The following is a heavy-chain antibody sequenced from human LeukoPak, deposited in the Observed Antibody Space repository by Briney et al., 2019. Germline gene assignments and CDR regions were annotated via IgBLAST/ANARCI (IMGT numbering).Heavy chain of an antibody. V-gene: IGHV4-59*08. CDR2: IYYSGST. CDR3: ARHGGPTRGGWFDP. CDR1: GDSISSYY. J-gene: IGHJ5*02. Sequence: PSETLSLTCTVSGDSISSYYWSWIRQPPGKGLEWIGYIYYSGSTNYNPSLKSRVTISVDTSKNQFSLKLTSVTAADTAAYYCARHGGPTRGGWFDPWGQGTLVTVSS. D-gene: IGHD1-26*01.